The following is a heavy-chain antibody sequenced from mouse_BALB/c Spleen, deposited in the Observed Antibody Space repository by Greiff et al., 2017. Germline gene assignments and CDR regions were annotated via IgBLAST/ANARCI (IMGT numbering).Heavy chain of an antibody. CDR3: ANWDWFAY. D-gene: IGHD4-1*01. CDR2: IDPENGNT. Sequence: VQLQQSGAELVRPGALVKLSCKASGFNIKDYYMHWVKQRPEQGLEWIGWIDPENGNTIYDPKFQGKASITADTSSNTAYLQLSSLTSEDTAVYYCANWDWFAYRGQGTLVTVSA. J-gene: IGHJ3*01. V-gene: IGHV14-1*02. CDR1: GFNIKDYY.